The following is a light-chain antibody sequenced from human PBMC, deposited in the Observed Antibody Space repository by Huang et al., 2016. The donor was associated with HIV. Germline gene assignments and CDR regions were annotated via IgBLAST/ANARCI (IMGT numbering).Light chain of an antibody. V-gene: IGKV1-9*01. Sequence: IQLTQSPSSLSASVGDRVTITCRASQGISSYLAWYQQKPWKAPKLLIYAASTLQSGVPSRFSGSGSGTDFTLTISSLQPEDVATYHCQQLNSYPPTFGQGTKVEIK. CDR1: QGISSY. CDR3: QQLNSYPPT. J-gene: IGKJ1*01. CDR2: AAS.